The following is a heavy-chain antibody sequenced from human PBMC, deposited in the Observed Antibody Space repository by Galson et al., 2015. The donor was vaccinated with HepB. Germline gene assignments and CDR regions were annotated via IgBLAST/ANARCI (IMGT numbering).Heavy chain of an antibody. J-gene: IGHJ4*02. V-gene: IGHV5-51*01. Sequence: QSGAEVKKPGESLKISCKGSGYTFSNYWIGWVRQTPGKGLEWMGIIYSADSDTRYGPSFQGQVTISVDRSINSAYLQWSSLKASDTAMYYCARGSGSYLHTYFDYWGQGTLVTVSS. CDR3: ARGSGSYLHTYFDY. CDR2: IYSADSDT. D-gene: IGHD1-26*01. CDR1: GYTFSNYW.